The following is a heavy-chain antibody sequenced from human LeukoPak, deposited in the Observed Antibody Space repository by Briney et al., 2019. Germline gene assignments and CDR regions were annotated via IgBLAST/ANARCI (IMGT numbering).Heavy chain of an antibody. D-gene: IGHD2-2*02. Sequence: PSETLSLTCTVSGGSISSYYWSWIRQPPGKGLEWIGYIYYSGSTNYDPSLKSRVTMSVDTSKNQFSLKLSSVTAADTAVYYCARDFCSSTSCYRYSYYYGMDVWGQGTTVTVSS. CDR1: GGSISSYY. CDR2: IYYSGST. CDR3: ARDFCSSTSCYRYSYYYGMDV. J-gene: IGHJ6*02. V-gene: IGHV4-59*12.